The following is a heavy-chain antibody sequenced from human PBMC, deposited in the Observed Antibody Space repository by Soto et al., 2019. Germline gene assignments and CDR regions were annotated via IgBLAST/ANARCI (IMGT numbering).Heavy chain of an antibody. CDR1: GFTFNNYA. CDR2: ISDSGGRT. Sequence: EVQLLESGGGLVQPGGSLRLSCAVSGFTFNNYAMNWVRKAPGKGLEWVSSISDSGGRTYYADSVKGRFTISRDNSKNTLYLQMNSLRAEDTAIYYCAKDALGDYFYYGMDVWGQGNTVTVSS. CDR3: AKDALGDYFYYGMDV. V-gene: IGHV3-23*01. J-gene: IGHJ6*02.